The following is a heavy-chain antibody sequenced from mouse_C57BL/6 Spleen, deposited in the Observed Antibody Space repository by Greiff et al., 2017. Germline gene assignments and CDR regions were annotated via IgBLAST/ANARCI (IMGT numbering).Heavy chain of an antibody. J-gene: IGHJ4*01. CDR1: GFTFSDYG. CDR3: ARQGEYDYVDAMDY. V-gene: IGHV5-17*01. D-gene: IGHD2-4*01. Sequence: EVMLVESGGGLVKPGGSLKLSCAASGFTFSDYGMHWVRQAPEKGLEWVAYISSGSSTIYYADTVKGRFTISRDNAKNTLFLQMTSLRSEDTAMYYCARQGEYDYVDAMDYGGQGTSVTVSS. CDR2: ISSGSSTI.